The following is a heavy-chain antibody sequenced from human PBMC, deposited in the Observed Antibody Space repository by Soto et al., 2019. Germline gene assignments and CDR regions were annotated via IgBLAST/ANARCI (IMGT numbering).Heavy chain of an antibody. V-gene: IGHV3-23*01. J-gene: IGHJ3*02. CDR2: ISGSGGST. CDR1: GFTFSSYA. Sequence: TGGSLRLSCAASGFTFSSYAMSWVRQAPGKGLEWVSVISGSGGSTYYADSVKGRFTISRDNAKNSLYLQMNSLRAEDTAVYYCASFPPDYYGSESPYDAFDIWGQGTMVTVSS. D-gene: IGHD3-10*01. CDR3: ASFPPDYYGSESPYDAFDI.